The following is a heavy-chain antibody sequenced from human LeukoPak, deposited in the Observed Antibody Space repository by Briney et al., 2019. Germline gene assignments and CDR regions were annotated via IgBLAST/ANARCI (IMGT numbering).Heavy chain of an antibody. Sequence: KSGGSLRLSCAASGFTFSSYSMNWVRQAPGKGLEWVSSISSSSSYIYYADPVKGRFTISRDNAKNSLYLQMNSLRAEDTAVYYCARGATQGGFDPWGQGTLVTVSS. D-gene: IGHD5-12*01. CDR3: ARGATQGGFDP. CDR1: GFTFSSYS. J-gene: IGHJ5*02. V-gene: IGHV3-21*01. CDR2: ISSSSSYI.